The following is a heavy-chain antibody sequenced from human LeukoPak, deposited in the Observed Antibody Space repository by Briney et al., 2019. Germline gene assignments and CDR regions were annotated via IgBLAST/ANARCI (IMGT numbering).Heavy chain of an antibody. CDR2: IYYSGST. CDR3: ARDTQYSSSWYEVYAFDI. Sequence: PSETLSLTCTVSGGSISSYYWSWIRQPPGKGLEWIGYIYYSGSTNYNPSLKSRVTISVDTSKNQFSLKLSSVSAADTAVYYCARDTQYSSSWYEVYAFDIWGQGTMVTVSS. V-gene: IGHV4-59*12. CDR1: GGSISSYY. J-gene: IGHJ3*02. D-gene: IGHD6-13*01.